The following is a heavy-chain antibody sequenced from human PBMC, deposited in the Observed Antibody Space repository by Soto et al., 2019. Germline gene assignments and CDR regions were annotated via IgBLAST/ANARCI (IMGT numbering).Heavy chain of an antibody. CDR2: INPNSGGT. Sequence: ASVKVSCKASGYTFTGYYMHWVRQAPGQGLEWMGWINPNSGGTNYAQKVQGRVTMTRDTSISTAYMELSRLRSDDTAVYYCARDGYYYDSSGYYYFWFDPWGPGTLVTVSS. D-gene: IGHD3-22*01. J-gene: IGHJ5*02. CDR1: GYTFTGYY. V-gene: IGHV1-2*02. CDR3: ARDGYYYDSSGYYYFWFDP.